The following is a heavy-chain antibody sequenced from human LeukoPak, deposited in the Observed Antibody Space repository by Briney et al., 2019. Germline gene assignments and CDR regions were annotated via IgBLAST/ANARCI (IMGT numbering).Heavy chain of an antibody. V-gene: IGHV3-48*03. Sequence: GGSLRLSCAASGFTFSSYEMNWVRQAPGKGLEWVSYISSSGSTIYYADSVKGRFTISRDNAKNSLYLQMNSLRAEDTAVYYCARVGTVVTPGFDYWGQGTLVTVSS. J-gene: IGHJ4*02. CDR3: ARVGTVVTPGFDY. CDR2: ISSSGSTI. D-gene: IGHD4-23*01. CDR1: GFTFSSYE.